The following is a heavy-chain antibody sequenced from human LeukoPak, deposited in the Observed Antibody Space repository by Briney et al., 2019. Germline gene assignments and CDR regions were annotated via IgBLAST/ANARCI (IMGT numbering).Heavy chain of an antibody. CDR3: ARVRGQWLVLD. J-gene: IGHJ4*02. V-gene: IGHV4-61*01. Sequence: SETLSLTCTVSGGPVSSGSYYWSWIRQPPGKGLEWIGYIYYSGSTNYNPSLKSRVTISVDTSKNQFSLKLSSVTAADTAVYYCARVRGQWLVLDWGQGTLVTVSS. D-gene: IGHD6-19*01. CDR1: GGPVSSGSYY. CDR2: IYYSGST.